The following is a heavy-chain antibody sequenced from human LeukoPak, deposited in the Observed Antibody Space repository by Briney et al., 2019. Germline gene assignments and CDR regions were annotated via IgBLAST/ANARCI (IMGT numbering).Heavy chain of an antibody. Sequence: PGGSLRLSCAASGFTFSSYSMNWVRQAPGKGLEWVSSISSSSSYIYYADSVKGRFTISWDNAKNSLYLQMNSLRAEDTAVYYCARAKAAAGTPFDYWGQGTLVTVSS. CDR3: ARAKAAAGTPFDY. D-gene: IGHD6-13*01. CDR2: ISSSSSYI. J-gene: IGHJ4*02. CDR1: GFTFSSYS. V-gene: IGHV3-21*01.